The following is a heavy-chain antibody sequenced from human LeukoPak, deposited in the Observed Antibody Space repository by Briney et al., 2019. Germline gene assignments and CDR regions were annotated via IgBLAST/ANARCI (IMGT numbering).Heavy chain of an antibody. J-gene: IGHJ4*02. D-gene: IGHD3-22*01. CDR1: GYSFTSYW. CDR3: ARQGHYYDSSGYFDY. CDR2: IYPGGSDT. V-gene: IGHV5-51*01. Sequence: GESLKISCKGSGYSFTSYWIGWVRQMPGKGLEWMGIIYPGGSDTRYSPSFQGQVTISADKSISTAYLQWSSLKASDTAMYYCARQGHYYDSSGYFDYWGQGTLVTVSS.